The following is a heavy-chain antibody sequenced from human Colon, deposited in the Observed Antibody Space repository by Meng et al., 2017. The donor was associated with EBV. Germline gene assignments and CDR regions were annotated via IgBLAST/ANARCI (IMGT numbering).Heavy chain of an antibody. CDR2: IYHSGST. D-gene: IGHD5-18*01. CDR3: ARGGYYSFDY. Sequence: KPSATFSLPCAGFGGSISSVYWWTWVRQSPGKGLECIGEIYHSGSTNYNPSLKSRVTISVDKSKNQFSLKLTSVTAADTAVYYCARGGYYSFDYWGQRTLVTVSS. V-gene: IGHV4-4*02. CDR1: GGSISSVYW. J-gene: IGHJ4*02.